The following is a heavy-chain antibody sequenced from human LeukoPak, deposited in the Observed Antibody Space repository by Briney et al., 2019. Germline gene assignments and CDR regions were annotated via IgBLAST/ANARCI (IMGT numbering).Heavy chain of an antibody. CDR2: IYSSGST. CDR3: ARGGVVMSRSHFDP. Sequence: SETLSLTCTVSGDSISSYYWTWIRQPPGKGLEWIGYIYSSGSTNYNPSLKSRITISVDTSRNQFSLKLSSVTAADTAVYYCARGGVVMSRSHFDPWGQGTLVTVSS. CDR1: GDSISSYY. J-gene: IGHJ5*02. V-gene: IGHV4-59*01. D-gene: IGHD3-3*01.